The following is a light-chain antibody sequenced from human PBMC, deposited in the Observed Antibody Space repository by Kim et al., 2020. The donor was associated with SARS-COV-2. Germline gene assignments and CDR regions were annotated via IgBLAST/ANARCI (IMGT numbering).Light chain of an antibody. CDR3: TSYAGSILYV. CDR2: DVT. J-gene: IGLJ1*01. CDR1: SSDVGGYNY. V-gene: IGLV2-8*01. Sequence: GQSVTLSCTGTSSDVGGYNYVSWFQQHPGRAPKLIIYDVTERPSGVPDRFSGSKSGTTASLTVSGLQPEDEAAYFCTSYAGSILYVFGTGTKVTVL.